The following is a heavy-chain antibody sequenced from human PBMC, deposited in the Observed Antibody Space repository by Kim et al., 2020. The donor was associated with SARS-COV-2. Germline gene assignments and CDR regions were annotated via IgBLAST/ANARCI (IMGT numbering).Heavy chain of an antibody. CDR2: IWYDGSNK. J-gene: IGHJ4*02. CDR3: AKDVYGEGGDCPSCSRGFDY. Sequence: GGSLRLSCAASGFTFSSYGMHWVRQAPGKGLEWVAVIWYDGSNKYYADSVKGRFTISRNNSKNTLYLQMNSLRAEDTAVYYCAKDVYGEGGDCPSCSRGFDYWGQGTLVTVSS. D-gene: IGHD2-21*02. V-gene: IGHV3-33*06. CDR1: GFTFSSYG.